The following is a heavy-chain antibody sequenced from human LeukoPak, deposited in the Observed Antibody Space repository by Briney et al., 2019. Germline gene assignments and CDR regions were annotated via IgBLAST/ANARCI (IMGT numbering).Heavy chain of an antibody. Sequence: RGSLRLSCAASGFTFSSYSMNWVRQAPGKGLEWVSSISSSSSYIYYADSVKGRFTVSRDNAKNSLYLQMNSLRAEDTAVYYCARDFVLASSSWYRYYGMDVWGQGTTVTVSS. V-gene: IGHV3-21*01. D-gene: IGHD6-13*01. J-gene: IGHJ6*02. CDR3: ARDFVLASSSWYRYYGMDV. CDR1: GFTFSSYS. CDR2: ISSSSSYI.